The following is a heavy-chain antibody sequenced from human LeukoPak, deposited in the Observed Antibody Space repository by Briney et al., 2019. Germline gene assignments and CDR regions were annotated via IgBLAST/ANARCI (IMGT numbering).Heavy chain of an antibody. Sequence: SANASRKASGYMFTNYDIDWVRQATGQGLEWMGWMNPQSGNTGNAQKFRGRVTITRNTSITTAYMELSSLRSEDTAVYYCARGPNYSNFGSAYYYYMDVWGKGTTVTVSS. J-gene: IGHJ6*03. D-gene: IGHD4-11*01. CDR2: MNPQSGNT. V-gene: IGHV1-8*03. CDR1: GYMFTNYD. CDR3: ARGPNYSNFGSAYYYYMDV.